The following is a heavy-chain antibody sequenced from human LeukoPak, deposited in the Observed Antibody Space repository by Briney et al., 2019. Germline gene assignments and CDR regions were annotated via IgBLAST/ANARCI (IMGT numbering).Heavy chain of an antibody. V-gene: IGHV1-46*01. CDR3: ARDHSSSWYGGGSYYFDY. CDR2: INPSGGST. CDR1: GYTFTSYY. D-gene: IGHD6-13*01. J-gene: IGHJ4*02. Sequence: ASVKVSCKASGYTFTSYYMHWVRQAPGQGLEWMGIINPSGGSTSYAQKFQGRVTMTRDTSTSTAYMELSSLRSEDTAVYYCARDHSSSWYGGGSYYFDYWGQGTLVTVSS.